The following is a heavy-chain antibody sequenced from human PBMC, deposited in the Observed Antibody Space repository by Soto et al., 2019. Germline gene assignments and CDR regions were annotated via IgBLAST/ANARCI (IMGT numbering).Heavy chain of an antibody. V-gene: IGHV3-30*18. CDR1: GFTFSSYG. CDR3: AKDRRQQLENYYYYGMDV. CDR2: ISYDGSNK. Sequence: GGSLRLSCAASGFTFSSYGMHWVRQAPGKGLEWVAVISYDGSNKYYADSVKGRFTISRDNSKNTLYLQMNSLRAEDTAVYYCAKDRRQQLENYYYYGMDVWGQGTTVTVSS. J-gene: IGHJ6*02. D-gene: IGHD6-13*01.